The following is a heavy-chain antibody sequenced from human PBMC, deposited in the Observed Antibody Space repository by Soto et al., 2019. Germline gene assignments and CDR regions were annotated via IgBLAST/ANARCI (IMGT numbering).Heavy chain of an antibody. CDR3: ARGGEDSGYDWSPSFDY. CDR1: SGSISSSNW. Sequence: QVQLQESGPGLVKPSGTLSLTCAVSSGSISSSNWWSWVRQPPGKGREWIGEIYHSGSTNYNPSLKSRVTISVDKSKNQFSLKLSSVTAADTAVYYCARGGEDSGYDWSPSFDYWGQGTLVTVSS. CDR2: IYHSGST. D-gene: IGHD5-12*01. V-gene: IGHV4-4*02. J-gene: IGHJ4*02.